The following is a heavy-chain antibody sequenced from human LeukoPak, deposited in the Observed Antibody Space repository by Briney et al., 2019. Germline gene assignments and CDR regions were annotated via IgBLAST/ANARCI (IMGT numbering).Heavy chain of an antibody. CDR1: GDSISRYY. Sequence: SETLSLTCTVSGDSISRYYWSWIRQPPGKGLEWIGYIYYSGSTNYNPSLKSRVTISVDTSKNQFSLKLSSVTAADTAVYYCARESASDAFDIWGQGTMVAVSS. J-gene: IGHJ3*02. CDR3: ARESASDAFDI. CDR2: IYYSGST. V-gene: IGHV4-59*01.